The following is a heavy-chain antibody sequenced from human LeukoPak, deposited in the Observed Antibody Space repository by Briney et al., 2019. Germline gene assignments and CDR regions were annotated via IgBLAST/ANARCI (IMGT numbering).Heavy chain of an antibody. J-gene: IGHJ4*02. Sequence: PGGSLRLSCAASGFTFSSYSMNWVRQAPGKGLEWVSSIRSSSSYKYYADSVQGRFTISRDNAKNSLYLQMNSLRAEDTAVYYCAHSGYTSGQSSFDYWGQGTLVTVSS. V-gene: IGHV3-21*01. D-gene: IGHD6-19*01. CDR2: IRSSSSYK. CDR1: GFTFSSYS. CDR3: AHSGYTSGQSSFDY.